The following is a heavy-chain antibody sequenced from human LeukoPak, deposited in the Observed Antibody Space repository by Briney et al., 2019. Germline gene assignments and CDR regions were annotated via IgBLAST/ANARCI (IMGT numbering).Heavy chain of an antibody. Sequence: SETLSLTCTVSGGSINNYYWSWIRQPPGKGLEWNGSISYSGSTNYNPSLESRVTISVDTSKNHFSLNLRSMTAADTAVYYCGRHRYSYPAYYFDSWGQGTLVTVSS. J-gene: IGHJ4*02. CDR1: GGSINNYY. CDR2: ISYSGST. CDR3: GRHRYSYPAYYFDS. D-gene: IGHD5-18*01. V-gene: IGHV4-59*08.